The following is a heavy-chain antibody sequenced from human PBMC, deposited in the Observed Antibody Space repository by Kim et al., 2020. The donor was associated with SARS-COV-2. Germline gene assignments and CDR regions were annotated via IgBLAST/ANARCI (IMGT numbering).Heavy chain of an antibody. Sequence: SVKVSCKASGGTFSSYAISWVRQAPGQGLEWMGGIIPIFGTANYAQKFQGRVTITADESTSTAYMELSSLRSENTAVYYCARSPNVLRFLESYYYYGMDFWGQGTTVTVSS. CDR3: ARSPNVLRFLESYYYYGMDF. CDR2: IIPIFGTA. CDR1: GGTFSSYA. V-gene: IGHV1-69*13. J-gene: IGHJ6*02. D-gene: IGHD3-3*01.